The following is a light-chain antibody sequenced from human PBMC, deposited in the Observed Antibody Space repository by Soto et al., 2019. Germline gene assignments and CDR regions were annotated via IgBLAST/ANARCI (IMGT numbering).Light chain of an antibody. CDR3: SSYTSSSTVV. CDR1: SSDVGIYKY. V-gene: IGLV2-14*01. J-gene: IGLJ2*01. Sequence: QSALTQPASVSGSPGQSITISCTGTSSDVGIYKYVSWYQQHPGKAPNLMIYEVSNRPSGVSHRFSGSTSGTTASLTISGLQAEDEADYCCSSYTSSSTVVFGGGTKVTVL. CDR2: EVS.